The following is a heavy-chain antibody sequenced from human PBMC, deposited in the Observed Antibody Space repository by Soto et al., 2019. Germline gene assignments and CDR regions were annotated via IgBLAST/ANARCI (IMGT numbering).Heavy chain of an antibody. CDR2: VYPRDSDT. D-gene: IGHD2-15*01. Sequence: PGESLKISCNASGYIFIYYWIGWVRQMPGKGLEWMGIVYPRDSDTRYSPSFQGQVTISADRSTGTAFLQWRSLKASDTALYYCARPPLPGYSIHFNSWGQGTLVT. V-gene: IGHV5-51*01. CDR1: GYIFIYYW. CDR3: ARPPLPGYSIHFNS. J-gene: IGHJ4*02.